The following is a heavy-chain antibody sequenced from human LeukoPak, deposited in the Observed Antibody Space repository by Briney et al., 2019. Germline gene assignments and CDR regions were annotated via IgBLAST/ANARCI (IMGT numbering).Heavy chain of an antibody. CDR3: ARWDRGTNSDLDY. J-gene: IGHJ4*02. V-gene: IGHV1-18*01. CDR2: ISSYNSKT. Sequence: GASVKVSCKASGYTFTNYGINWVRQAPGQGLEWMGWISSYNSKTNYAQKLQGRVTMTTDTSKSTVFMELRSLTSDDTAVFYCARWDRGTNSDLDYWGQGTLVTVSS. CDR1: GYTFTNYG. D-gene: IGHD1-26*01.